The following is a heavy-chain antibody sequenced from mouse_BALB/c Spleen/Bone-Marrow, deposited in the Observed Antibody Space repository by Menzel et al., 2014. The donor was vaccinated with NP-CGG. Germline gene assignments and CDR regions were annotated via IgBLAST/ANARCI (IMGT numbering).Heavy chain of an antibody. D-gene: IGHD2-1*01. CDR1: GFTFNNYG. CDR3: SRGNYGNYVDYFDY. J-gene: IGHJ2*01. Sequence: EVKVVESGGGLVQPGGSLKVSCAASGFTFNNYGMSWVRQTPDKRLELVATINRNGGSSYYPDSVKGRFTISRDNAKNTLYLQMSSLKSEDTAIYYCSRGNYGNYVDYFDYWGQGTTLTVSS. V-gene: IGHV5-6-3*01. CDR2: INRNGGSS.